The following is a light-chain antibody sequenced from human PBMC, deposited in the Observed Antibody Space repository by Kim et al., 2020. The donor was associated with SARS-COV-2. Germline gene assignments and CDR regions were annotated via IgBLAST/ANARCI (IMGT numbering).Light chain of an antibody. J-gene: IGKJ2*01. CDR2: WAS. V-gene: IGKV4-1*01. CDR1: QNVSNK. CDR3: KQYHDLPYT. Sequence: AGSLGDRATFNCKSSQNVSNKLVWYQQNPGQPPKRIIRWASDRESGVPDRFSGSGSGTDFTLSISSLQAEDVAVYHCKQYHDLPYTFGQGTKLEI.